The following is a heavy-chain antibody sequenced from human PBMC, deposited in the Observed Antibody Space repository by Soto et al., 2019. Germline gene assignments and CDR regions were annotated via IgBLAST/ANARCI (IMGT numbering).Heavy chain of an antibody. CDR3: ARRRREYSRGWYAGYGMDV. Sequence: PSEALYLTCAVYGGSFSCYYWGWIRQPPGKGLEWIGEINHSGTTNYNPSLTSRVTISVDTSKKQFYLKLSSVTAADTAVYYCARRRREYSRGWYAGYGMDVWGQGTTVA. J-gene: IGHJ6*02. CDR1: GGSFSCYY. CDR2: INHSGTT. V-gene: IGHV4-34*01. D-gene: IGHD6-19*01.